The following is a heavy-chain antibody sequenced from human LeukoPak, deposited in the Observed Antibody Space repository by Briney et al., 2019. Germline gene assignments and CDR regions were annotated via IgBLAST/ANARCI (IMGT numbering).Heavy chain of an antibody. Sequence: GGSLRLSCAASRFTFSSYAMSWVRQAPGKGLEWVSTISGGGGSTYYADSVKGRFTISRDNSKNTLYLQMNSLRAEDTAVYYCAPEIQYDFWSGYPAVDYWGQGTLVTVSS. D-gene: IGHD3-3*01. CDR3: APEIQYDFWSGYPAVDY. J-gene: IGHJ4*02. CDR1: RFTFSSYA. V-gene: IGHV3-23*01. CDR2: ISGGGGST.